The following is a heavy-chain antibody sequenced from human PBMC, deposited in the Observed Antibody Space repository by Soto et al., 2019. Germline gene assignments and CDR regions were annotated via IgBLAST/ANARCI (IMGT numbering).Heavy chain of an antibody. CDR2: ITFRGDNT. CDR3: ARLGAMGVFDN. D-gene: IGHD1-26*01. J-gene: IGHJ4*02. V-gene: IGHV3-23*01. CDR1: GFTFSSYA. Sequence: EVQLLESGGGLVPPGGSLRLSCAASGFTFSSYAMSWVRQAPGEGLEWLAGITFRGDNTYYADSVKGRFTLSRDNSRNRLDLQMNNLKVEETALYYCARLGAMGVFDNWGQGTLLTGSS.